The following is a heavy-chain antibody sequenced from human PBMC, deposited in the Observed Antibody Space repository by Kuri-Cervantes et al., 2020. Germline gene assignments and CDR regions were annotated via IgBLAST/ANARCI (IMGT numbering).Heavy chain of an antibody. CDR3: ARAGMAVGYSYGYFDP. CDR2: VSSSGGTI. Sequence: GGSLRLSCAASGFSFSEHYMTWIRQAPGKGLEWVSDVSSSGGTIFYAESVKGRFTMSRDNAKNSLYLQMNSLRAEDTAVYYCARAGMAVGYSYGYFDPWGQGTLVTVSS. D-gene: IGHD5-18*01. J-gene: IGHJ5*02. V-gene: IGHV3-11*04. CDR1: GFSFSEHY.